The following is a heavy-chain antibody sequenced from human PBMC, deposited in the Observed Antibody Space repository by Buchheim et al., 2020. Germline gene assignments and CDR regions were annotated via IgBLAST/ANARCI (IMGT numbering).Heavy chain of an antibody. V-gene: IGHV3-30*18. D-gene: IGHD1/OR15-1a*01. J-gene: IGHJ4*02. CDR3: AKDESPVTNWNKVGGDFDY. Sequence: QVQLVESGGGVVQPGRSLRLSCAASGFTFSSYGMHWVRQAPGKGLEWVAVISYDGSNKYYADSVKGRFTISRDNSKNTLYLQMYSLRAEDTAVYYCAKDESPVTNWNKVGGDFDYWGQGTL. CDR2: ISYDGSNK. CDR1: GFTFSSYG.